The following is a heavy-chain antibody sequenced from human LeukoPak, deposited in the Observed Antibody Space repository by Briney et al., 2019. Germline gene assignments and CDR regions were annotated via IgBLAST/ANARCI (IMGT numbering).Heavy chain of an antibody. D-gene: IGHD2-15*01. J-gene: IGHJ4*02. CDR3: AREGRVVVAAKAWRYYFDY. Sequence: GASVKVSCKASGYTFTSYDINWVRQATGQGLAWMGWMNPNTGNTGYAQNFQGRVTMTRNTSISTAYMELSSLRSEDTAVYFCAREGRVVVAAKAWRYYFDYWGQGTLVTVSS. CDR1: GYTFTSYD. V-gene: IGHV1-8*01. CDR2: MNPNTGNT.